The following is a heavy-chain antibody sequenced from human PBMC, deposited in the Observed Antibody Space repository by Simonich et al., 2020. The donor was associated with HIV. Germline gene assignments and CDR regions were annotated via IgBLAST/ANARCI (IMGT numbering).Heavy chain of an antibody. CDR3: ARRSGYDLDY. V-gene: IGHV4-34*01. CDR1: GGSFSDFY. D-gene: IGHD5-12*01. Sequence: QVQLQQWGAGLLKPSETLSLTCIVYGGSFSDFYWSWIRQPPGKGVEWIGEIDHNESTNYNPSLKSRVTISVDTAKNQFTLKLSSVTAADTAVYYCARRSGYDLDYWGQGTLVTVSS. CDR2: IDHNEST. J-gene: IGHJ4*02.